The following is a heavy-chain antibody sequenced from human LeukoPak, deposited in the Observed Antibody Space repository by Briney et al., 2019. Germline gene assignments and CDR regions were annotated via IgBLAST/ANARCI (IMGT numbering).Heavy chain of an antibody. V-gene: IGHV4-34*01. CDR1: GGSFSGYY. Sequence: PSETLSLTCAVYGGSFSGYYWSWIRQPPGKGLEWIGEINHSGSTNYNPSLKSRVTISVDTSKNQFSLKLGSVTAADTAVYYCVIGYYYHYWGQGTLVTVSS. CDR3: VIGYYYHY. J-gene: IGHJ4*02. CDR2: INHSGST.